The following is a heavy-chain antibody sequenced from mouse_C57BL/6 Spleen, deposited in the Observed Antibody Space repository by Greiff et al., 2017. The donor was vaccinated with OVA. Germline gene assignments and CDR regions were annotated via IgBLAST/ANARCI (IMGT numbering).Heavy chain of an antibody. J-gene: IGHJ2*01. CDR3: ARTYYGSSYGY. CDR1: GYTFTSYW. D-gene: IGHD1-1*01. CDR2: IYLGSGST. V-gene: IGHV1-55*01. Sequence: VQLQQPGAELVKPGASVKMSCKASGYTFTSYWITWVKQRPGQGLEWIGDIYLGSGSTNYNEKFKSKATLTVDTSSSTAYMQLSSLTSEDSAVYYCARTYYGSSYGYWGQGTTLTVSS.